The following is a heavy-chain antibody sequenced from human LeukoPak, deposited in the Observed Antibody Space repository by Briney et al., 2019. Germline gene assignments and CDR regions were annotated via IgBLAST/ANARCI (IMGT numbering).Heavy chain of an antibody. Sequence: GASVKVSCKASGFTFTSRSAVQWVRQARGQRLEWIGWIVVDSDNTNYAENFQERVTITRDMSASTSYMELSSLRSEDTAVYLCAAPYTSSWFDLWGQGTLVTVSS. J-gene: IGHJ5*02. CDR2: IVVDSDNT. D-gene: IGHD6-13*01. CDR1: GFTFTSRSA. CDR3: AAPYTSSWFDL. V-gene: IGHV1-58*01.